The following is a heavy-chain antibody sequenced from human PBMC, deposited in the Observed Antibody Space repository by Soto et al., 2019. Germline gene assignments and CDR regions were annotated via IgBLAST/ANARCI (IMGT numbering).Heavy chain of an antibody. D-gene: IGHD6-13*01. CDR2: IYWDDDK. CDR1: GLPLNTRGVG. V-gene: IGHV2-5*02. J-gene: IGHJ4*02. CDR3: ARIRRAHGAAGPDTYYFDY. Sequence: SGPTLVNPTQILTLTCTFSGLPLNTRGVGVGWIRQPPGKALEWLGIIYWDDDKRYSPSLESRLTINMDTSKNLVVLTMTNMDPVDTATYYCARIRRAHGAAGPDTYYFDYWGQGTLVTVSS.